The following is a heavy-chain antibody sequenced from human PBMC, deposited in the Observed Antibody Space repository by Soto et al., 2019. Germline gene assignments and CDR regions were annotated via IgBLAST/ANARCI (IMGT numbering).Heavy chain of an antibody. Sequence: ASVKVSCKASGYTFTSYAMHWVRQAPGQRLEWMGWINAGNGNTKYSQKFQGRVTITRDTSASTAYMELSSLRSEDTAVYYCAREPGGRTACDSSRWYWIWFDPWGQGTLVTVSS. D-gene: IGHD6-13*01. CDR1: GYTFTSYA. CDR2: INAGNGNT. J-gene: IGHJ5*02. CDR3: AREPGGRTACDSSRWYWIWFDP. V-gene: IGHV1-3*01.